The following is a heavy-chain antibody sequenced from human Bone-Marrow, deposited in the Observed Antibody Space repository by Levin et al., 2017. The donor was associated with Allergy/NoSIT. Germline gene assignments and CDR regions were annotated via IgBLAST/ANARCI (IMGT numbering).Heavy chain of an antibody. CDR3: AKIYAGLDP. Sequence: GESLKISCAASGFTFSSYAMTWVRQAPGKGLEWVSSIGASRGDTYYADSVMGRFTISRDNSKNTLYLQMNSLEAEDTALYYCAKIYAGLDPWGQGSLVTVSS. V-gene: IGHV3-23*01. CDR1: GFTFSSYA. CDR2: IGASRGDT. J-gene: IGHJ5*02. D-gene: IGHD5-12*01.